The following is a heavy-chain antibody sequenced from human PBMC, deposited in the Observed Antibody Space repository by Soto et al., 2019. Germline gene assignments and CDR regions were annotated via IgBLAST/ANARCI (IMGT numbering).Heavy chain of an antibody. V-gene: IGHV1-46*01. CDR2: INPSGGST. Sequence: GQGLEWMGIINPSGGSTSYAQKFQGRVTMTRDTSTSTAYMELSSLRAEDTAVYYCAREFWGTMVRGVPLLYFDYRGQGTQLTVSS. J-gene: IGHJ4*02. D-gene: IGHD3-10*01. CDR3: AREFWGTMVRGVPLLYFDY.